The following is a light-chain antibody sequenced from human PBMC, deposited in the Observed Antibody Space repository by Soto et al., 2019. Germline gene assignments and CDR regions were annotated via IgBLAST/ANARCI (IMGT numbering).Light chain of an antibody. J-gene: IGKJ1*01. CDR1: QSVDKD. V-gene: IGKV3-15*01. Sequence: MTQSPSTLSVSPGEGATLPCRPSQSVDKDLAWYRQKPGQAPSLLVYDASTRATGVPARFSGSGSGTEFTLTITSLQSEDFAVYFCHQYNKWPRTLGRGTKVDI. CDR3: HQYNKWPRT. CDR2: DAS.